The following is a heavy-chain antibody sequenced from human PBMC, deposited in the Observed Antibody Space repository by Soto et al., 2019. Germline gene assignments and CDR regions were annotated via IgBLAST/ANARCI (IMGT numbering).Heavy chain of an antibody. V-gene: IGHV3-49*03. Sequence: EVQLVESGGGLVQPGRSLRLSCTGSGFTFGDYAMSWFRQAPGKGLEWVGFIRSKAYGGTTEYAASVKGRFTISRDDSKSIVYLQLNRLKTEDTDVYYCTRSSGWYFSTDTFDYWGQGTLVTVSS. CDR2: IRSKAYGGTT. CDR1: GFTFGDYA. CDR3: TRSSGWYFSTDTFDY. D-gene: IGHD6-19*01. J-gene: IGHJ4*02.